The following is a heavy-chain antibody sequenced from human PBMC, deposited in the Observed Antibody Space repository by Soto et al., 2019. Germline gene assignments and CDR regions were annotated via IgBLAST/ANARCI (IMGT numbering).Heavy chain of an antibody. CDR1: GDSVSSDTAA. V-gene: IGHV6-1*01. J-gene: IGHJ6*02. CDR3: ARARYNWNRSYYYAMDV. Sequence: SQTLALPCAISGDSVSSDTAAWNVIRQSPSRGVEWLGRTYYRSRWYNDYVVSLKSRITINPDTSKNQVSLQLNSVTPEDTAVYYCARARYNWNRSYYYAMDVWGQGTTVTVSS. D-gene: IGHD1-20*01. CDR2: TYYRSRWYN.